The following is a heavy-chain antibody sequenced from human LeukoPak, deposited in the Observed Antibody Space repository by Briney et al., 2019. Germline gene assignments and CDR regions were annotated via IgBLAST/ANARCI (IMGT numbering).Heavy chain of an antibody. CDR2: IKQDGSEK. CDR1: GFTFSSYW. CDR3: ARGRASPWFGEFKFDY. J-gene: IGHJ4*02. V-gene: IGHV3-7*01. D-gene: IGHD3-10*01. Sequence: PGGSLRLSCAASGFTFSSYWMSWVRQAPGKGLEWVATIKQDGSEKYYVDSVKGRFTISRDNAKNSLYLQMNSLRAEDTAVYYCARGRASPWFGEFKFDYWGQGTLVTVSS.